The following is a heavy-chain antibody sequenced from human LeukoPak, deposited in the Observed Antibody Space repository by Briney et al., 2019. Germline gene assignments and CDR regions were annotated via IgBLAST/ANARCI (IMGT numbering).Heavy chain of an antibody. Sequence: GGSLRLSCAASGFTFSSYWMHWVRQAPGLGLVWVSRFNSDADTTNYADSVKGRFTISRDNAKGTLYLQMNTLRAEDTAVYYCARAVAGTRNALDIWGQGTMVTVSS. CDR3: ARAVAGTRNALDI. D-gene: IGHD6-19*01. V-gene: IGHV3-74*01. CDR2: FNSDADTT. CDR1: GFTFSSYW. J-gene: IGHJ3*02.